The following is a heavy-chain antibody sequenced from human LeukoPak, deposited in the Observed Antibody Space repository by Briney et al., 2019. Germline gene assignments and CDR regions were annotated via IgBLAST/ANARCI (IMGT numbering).Heavy chain of an antibody. D-gene: IGHD2-21*02. V-gene: IGHV3-9*01. J-gene: IGHJ2*01. CDR1: GFTFHGYS. CDR2: ISYNSDTI. CDR3: GKDYCGGDCYSGWYFVL. Sequence: GRSLRLSRAASGFTFHGYSMHWVRQAPGTGLEGVSGISYNSDTIAYADSVKGRFTISRDNAKNSQHLQTNRLRAEDTALYYCGKDYCGGDCYSGWYFVLWGRGTLVSVSS.